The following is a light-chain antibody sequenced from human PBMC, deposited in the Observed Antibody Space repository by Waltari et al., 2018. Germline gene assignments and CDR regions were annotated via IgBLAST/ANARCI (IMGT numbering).Light chain of an antibody. V-gene: IGKV3-20*01. CDR3: QQYDISPLT. J-gene: IGKJ4*01. Sequence: EIVLTQSPGTLSLSPGERATLSRRASQTVRATYLAWYQQKPGQAPTLVIHDTSSRATGIPDRFSGSGSGTDFSLTISSLEPEDFAVYYCQQYDISPLTFGGGTKVETK. CDR1: QTVRATY. CDR2: DTS.